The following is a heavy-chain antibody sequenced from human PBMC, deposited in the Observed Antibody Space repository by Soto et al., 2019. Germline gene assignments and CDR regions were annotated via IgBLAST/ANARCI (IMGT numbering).Heavy chain of an antibody. CDR3: AKDQQWLVRGFDY. D-gene: IGHD6-19*01. CDR1: GFTFSSYA. Sequence: PGGSLRLSCAASGFTFSSYAMSWVRQAPGKGLEWVSAISGSGGSTYYADSVKGRFTISRDNSKNTLHLQMNSLRAEDTAVYYCAKDQQWLVRGFDYWGQGTLVTVSS. V-gene: IGHV3-23*01. J-gene: IGHJ4*02. CDR2: ISGSGGST.